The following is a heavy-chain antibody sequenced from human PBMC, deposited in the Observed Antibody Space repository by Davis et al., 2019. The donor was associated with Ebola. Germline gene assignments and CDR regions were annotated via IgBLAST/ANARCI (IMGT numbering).Heavy chain of an antibody. Sequence: SETLSLTCTVSGGSVSSGSYYWSWIRQPPGKGLEWIGYIYYSGSTNYNPSLKSRVTISVDTSKNQFSLKLSSVTAADTAVYYCARSPLPFYYYGMDVWGQGTTVTVSS. V-gene: IGHV4-61*01. J-gene: IGHJ6*02. CDR2: IYYSGST. CDR1: GGSVSSGSYY. CDR3: ARSPLPFYYYGMDV.